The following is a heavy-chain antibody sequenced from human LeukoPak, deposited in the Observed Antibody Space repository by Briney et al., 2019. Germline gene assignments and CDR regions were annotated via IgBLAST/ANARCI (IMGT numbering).Heavy chain of an antibody. J-gene: IGHJ4*02. Sequence: PSETLSLTCTVSGGSISSYYWSWIRQPPGKGLEWIGYIYYRGSTNYNPSLKSRVTISVDTSKNQFSLKLSSVTAADTAVYYCARGRFGNYDFWSGYYYIFDYWGQGTLVTVSS. D-gene: IGHD3-3*01. V-gene: IGHV4-59*01. CDR1: GGSISSYY. CDR2: IYYRGST. CDR3: ARGRFGNYDFWSGYYYIFDY.